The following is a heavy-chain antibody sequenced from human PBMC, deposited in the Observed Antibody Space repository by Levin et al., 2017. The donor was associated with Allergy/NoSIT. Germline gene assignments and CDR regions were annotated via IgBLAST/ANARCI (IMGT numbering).Heavy chain of an antibody. CDR1: GFTFSTSW. V-gene: IGHV3-7*01. D-gene: IGHD7-27*01. Sequence: GGSLRLSCAASGFTFSTSWMTWVRQAPGKGLEWVANIKQDGSEKYYVDSVRGRFTISRDNAKNSLFLQMNSLRAEDTALYYCAREGRRTGFVLSGYYYYGMDVWGQGTTVTVSS. CDR3: AREGRRTGFVLSGYYYYGMDV. J-gene: IGHJ6*02. CDR2: IKQDGSEK.